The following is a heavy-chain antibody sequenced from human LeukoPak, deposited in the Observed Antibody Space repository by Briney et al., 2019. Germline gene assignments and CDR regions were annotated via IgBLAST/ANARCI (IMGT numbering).Heavy chain of an antibody. D-gene: IGHD6-19*01. CDR3: ARAGYTSGWYGGNYYFDY. V-gene: IGHV4-4*02. CDR2: IYHSGST. Sequence: EPSGTLSLTCVVSGGSISSSNWWTWVRQSPGKGLEWIGDIYHSGSTKYNFSLEGRVTMSVDNSKNQISLILFSVTAADTAVYYCARAGYTSGWYGGNYYFDYWGQGTLVSVSS. CDR1: GGSISSSNW. J-gene: IGHJ4*02.